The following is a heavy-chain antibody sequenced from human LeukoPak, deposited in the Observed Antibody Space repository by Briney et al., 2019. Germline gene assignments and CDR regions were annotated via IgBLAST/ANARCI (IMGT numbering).Heavy chain of an antibody. CDR1: GYTFTSYY. D-gene: IGHD3-9*01. V-gene: IGHV1-46*01. CDR3: ARRDWLGDPGYYYYMDV. J-gene: IGHJ6*03. CDR2: INPSGGST. Sequence: ASVKVSCKASGYTFTSYYMHWVRQAPGQGLEWMGIINPSGGSTSYAQKFQGRVTMTRDTSISTAYMELSRLRSDDTAVYYCARRDWLGDPGYYYYMDVWGKGTTVTVSS.